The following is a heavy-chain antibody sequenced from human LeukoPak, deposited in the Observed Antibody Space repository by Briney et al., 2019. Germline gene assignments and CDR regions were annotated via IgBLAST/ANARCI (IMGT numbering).Heavy chain of an antibody. D-gene: IGHD5-24*01. CDR3: ARDRAMATMDY. Sequence: ASVKVSCKASVYTFTSYYIHWVRQAHGQGLEWMGIINPSGGSTSYAQKFQGRITMTRDTSTSTVYMELSSLKSEDTAVYYCARDRAMATMDYWGQGTLVTVSS. CDR1: VYTFTSYY. V-gene: IGHV1-46*01. J-gene: IGHJ4*02. CDR2: INPSGGST.